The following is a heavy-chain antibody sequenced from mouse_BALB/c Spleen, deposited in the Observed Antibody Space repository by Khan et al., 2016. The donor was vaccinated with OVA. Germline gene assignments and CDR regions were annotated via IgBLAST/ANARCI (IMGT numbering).Heavy chain of an antibody. V-gene: IGHV1-77*01. CDR3: ARRNYFGYTFAY. D-gene: IGHD1-2*01. J-gene: IGHJ3*01. Sequence: QVQLQQSGAELARPGASVKLSCKASGYTFTDYYINWVKQRTGQGRERIGENYPRSGNNYYNEKFKGKATLTADKSSSIAYMQLSSLTSEDSAVYFCARRNYFGYTFAYWGQGTLVTVSA. CDR1: GYTFTDYY. CDR2: NYPRSGNN.